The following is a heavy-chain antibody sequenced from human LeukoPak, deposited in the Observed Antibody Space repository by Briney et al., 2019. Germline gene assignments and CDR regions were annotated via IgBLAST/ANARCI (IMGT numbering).Heavy chain of an antibody. CDR3: AAHQGYCSGGGCGPY. D-gene: IGHD2-15*01. CDR2: IGNDGSNK. CDR1: GFTFSTFG. Sequence: QPGGSLRLSCAASGFTFSTFGMHWVRQAPGKGLEWLAFIGNDGSNKYYVDSVKGRFTISRDNSKNTLYLQMNTLRAEGTAVYHCAAHQGYCSGGGCGPYWGQGTQVTVSS. J-gene: IGHJ4*02. V-gene: IGHV3-30*02.